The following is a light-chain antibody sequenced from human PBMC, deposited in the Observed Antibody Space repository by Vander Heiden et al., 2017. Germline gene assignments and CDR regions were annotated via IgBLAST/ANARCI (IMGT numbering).Light chain of an antibody. J-gene: IGLJ2*01. CDR1: SSNIGANFE. CDR2: GNN. Sequence: QSVLTQPPSVSGAPGQTVTISCTGSSSNIGANFEVHWYQHLPGTAPKLLIYGNNNRPSGVPDRFSGSKSATSVSLAITGLHTEDEGDYYCQSYDSTLRGALFGGGTKLTVL. V-gene: IGLV1-40*01. CDR3: QSYDSTLRGAL.